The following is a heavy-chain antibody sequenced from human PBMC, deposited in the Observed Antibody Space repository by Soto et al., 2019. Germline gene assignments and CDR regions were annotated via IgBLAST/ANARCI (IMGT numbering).Heavy chain of an antibody. D-gene: IGHD3-9*01. CDR3: AKVGYDILTGYLYYFDY. V-gene: IGHV3-23*01. Sequence: GGSLRLSCAASGFTFSSYAMSWVRQAPGKGLEWVSAISGSGGSTYYADSVKGRFTISRDNSKNTLYLQMNSLRAEDTAVYYCAKVGYDILTGYLYYFDYWGQGTLVTVSS. J-gene: IGHJ4*02. CDR1: GFTFSSYA. CDR2: ISGSGGST.